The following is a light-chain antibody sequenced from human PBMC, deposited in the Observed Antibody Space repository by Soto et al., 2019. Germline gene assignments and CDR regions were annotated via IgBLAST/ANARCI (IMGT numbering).Light chain of an antibody. J-gene: IGKJ1*01. V-gene: IGKV1-5*03. Sequence: DIQMTQSPSTLSASVGDRVTITCRASQSISSWLAWYQQKPGKAPKLLIDKASRIESAVPSRFSGSESGTESTLPISSLQPADLATYYCQQYNSFPWTLGQGTKVQMK. CDR1: QSISSW. CDR3: QQYNSFPWT. CDR2: KAS.